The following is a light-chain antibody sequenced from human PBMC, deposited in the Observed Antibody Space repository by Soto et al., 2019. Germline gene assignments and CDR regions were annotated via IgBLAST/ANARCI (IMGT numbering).Light chain of an antibody. CDR1: TSNIGNNY. J-gene: IGLJ2*01. CDR3: GAWDCSLSGVL. V-gene: IGLV1-51*01. Sequence: QSVLTQPPSVSAAPGQQVTISCSGETSNIGNNYVSWYQQLPGTAPKLLIYDTDNRPSGIPDRFSGSRSGTSATLGITGLQTGDEAVYYCGAWDCSLSGVLFGGGTKLTVL. CDR2: DTD.